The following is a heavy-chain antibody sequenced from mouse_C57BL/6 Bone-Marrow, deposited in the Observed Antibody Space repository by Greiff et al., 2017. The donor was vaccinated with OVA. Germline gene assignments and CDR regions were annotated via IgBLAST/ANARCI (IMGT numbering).Heavy chain of an antibody. CDR1: GYTFTNYW. V-gene: IGHV1-59*01. CDR3: AHYGSRLYLHY. D-gene: IGHD1-1*01. CDR2: IAPSASYI. Sequence: VQLQQPGAELVRPGTSVKLSCKASGYTFTNYWMHWVKQRPGQGLEWIGVIAPSASYINYNQKFKGRATLTVDTSSSTAYMHLSSLTSEDSAVYYCAHYGSRLYLHYWGQGTSLTVSS. J-gene: IGHJ2*02.